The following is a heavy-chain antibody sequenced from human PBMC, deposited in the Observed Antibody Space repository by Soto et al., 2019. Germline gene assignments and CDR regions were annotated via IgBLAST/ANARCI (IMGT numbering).Heavy chain of an antibody. CDR2: IKQDGSEN. V-gene: IGHV3-7*01. CDR3: ARDGSYGSGCYYTPYFDY. D-gene: IGHD3-10*01. J-gene: IGHJ4*02. CDR1: GFTFSRYW. Sequence: EVQLVESGGGLVQPGGSLRLSCAASGFTFSRYWMSWVRQAPGKGLEWVANIKQDGSENYYVDSVKGRFTISSDNAKNSLYLQMKSLRAVDTAVYYCARDGSYGSGCYYTPYFDYWGQGTLVTVSS.